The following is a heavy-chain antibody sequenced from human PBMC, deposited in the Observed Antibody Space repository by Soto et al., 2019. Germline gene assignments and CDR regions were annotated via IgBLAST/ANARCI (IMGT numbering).Heavy chain of an antibody. D-gene: IGHD1-26*01. CDR1: GFPVSNNF. CDR2: IYSGGDT. V-gene: IGHV3-53*02. CDR3: ARGDFHSGGPLDF. Sequence: EVQLVESGGGLVQPGGSLRLSCAASGFPVSNNFMSWVRQAPETGLEWVSVIYSGGDTYYADSVKGRFSISRDNSKNTLYLKMSGRRAEDGAVYYGARGDFHSGGPLDFGGQGTLVPFPS. J-gene: IGHJ4*02.